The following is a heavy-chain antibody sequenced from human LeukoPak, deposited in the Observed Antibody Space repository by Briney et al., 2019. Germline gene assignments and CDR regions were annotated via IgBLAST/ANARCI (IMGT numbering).Heavy chain of an antibody. Sequence: SETLSLTCTVSGCTISSSSYYWVWIRQPPGKGLEWIGSIYYSGSTYYNPSLKSPVTISVDTSKNQFSLKLSPVTAADTAVYYCARVKVEFGYCSSTSCPGDWFDPWGQGTLVTVSS. D-gene: IGHD2-2*01. V-gene: IGHV4-39*07. CDR2: IYYSGST. CDR1: GCTISSSSYY. J-gene: IGHJ5*02. CDR3: ARVKVEFGYCSSTSCPGDWFDP.